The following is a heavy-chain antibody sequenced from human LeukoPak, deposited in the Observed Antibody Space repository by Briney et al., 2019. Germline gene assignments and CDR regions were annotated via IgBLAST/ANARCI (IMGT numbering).Heavy chain of an antibody. V-gene: IGHV4-4*07. CDR3: ARDPRTYGDYGMDV. Sequence: TSETLSLTCSVSGGSISSYYRTWVWQPAGKGLEWIGRIYTSGSTNYNPSLKSRVTMSVDKSKNQFSLNLSSVTAADTAVYYCARDPRTYGDYGMDVWGQGTTVTVSS. D-gene: IGHD4-17*01. CDR1: GGSISSYY. CDR2: IYTSGST. J-gene: IGHJ6*02.